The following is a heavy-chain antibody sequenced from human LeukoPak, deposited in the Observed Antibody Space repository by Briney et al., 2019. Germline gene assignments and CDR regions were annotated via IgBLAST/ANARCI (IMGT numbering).Heavy chain of an antibody. D-gene: IGHD1/OR15-1a*01. CDR1: GFTFGHNA. Sequence: GGSLRLSCVASGFTFGHNAMAWVRQAPGKRLEWVSALSGSGGDTFYADSVKGRFTISRDNSKNTLHLQMNSLRAEDTAVYYCAKGWYNWNNGAFDIWGQGTMVTVSS. V-gene: IGHV3-23*01. CDR2: LSGSGGDT. J-gene: IGHJ3*02. CDR3: AKGWYNWNNGAFDI.